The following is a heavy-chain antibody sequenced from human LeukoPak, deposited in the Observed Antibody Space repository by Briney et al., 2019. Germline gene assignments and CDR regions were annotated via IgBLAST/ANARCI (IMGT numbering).Heavy chain of an antibody. Sequence: GGSLRLSCAASGFTFSSYAMGWIRQAPGKGLEWVAVVWYDGSNQYYADSVKGRFTISGDNSKNTLSLQMDSLRDEDTATYYCARWGDGKRFDYWGQGTPVTVSS. CDR1: GFTFSSYA. CDR3: ARWGDGKRFDY. J-gene: IGHJ4*02. V-gene: IGHV3-33*08. CDR2: VWYDGSNQ. D-gene: IGHD2-21*02.